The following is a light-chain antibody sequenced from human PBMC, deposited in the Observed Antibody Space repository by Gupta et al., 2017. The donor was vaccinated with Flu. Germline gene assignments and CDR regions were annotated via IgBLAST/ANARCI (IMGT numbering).Light chain of an antibody. CDR3: QQLNSYLLFT. CDR2: AAS. Sequence: DIQLTQSPSFMSASVGDRVTITCLASQGISSYLAWYQQKPGKAPKLLIYAASTLQSGVPSRFSGSGSGTEFTLTISSLQPEDFATYYCQQLNSYLLFTFGPGTKVDIK. CDR1: QGISSY. J-gene: IGKJ3*01. V-gene: IGKV1-9*01.